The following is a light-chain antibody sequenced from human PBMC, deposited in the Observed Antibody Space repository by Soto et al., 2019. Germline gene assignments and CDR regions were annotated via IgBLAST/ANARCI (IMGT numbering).Light chain of an antibody. CDR1: QSVSSN. J-gene: IGKJ5*01. CDR3: QQYVISVT. CDR2: GAS. V-gene: IGKV3-20*01. Sequence: EIVLTQSPGTLSLSPGERATLSCRASQSVSSNVACYQQKPGQAPRLLIYGASNRATGIPERFSGSGSGTDFTLTISRLEPQDSAMYYCQQYVISVTFGQGTRLEIK.